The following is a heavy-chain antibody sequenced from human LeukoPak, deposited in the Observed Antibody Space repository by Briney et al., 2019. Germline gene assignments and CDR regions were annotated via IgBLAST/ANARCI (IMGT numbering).Heavy chain of an antibody. CDR1: GDSISSGDYY. J-gene: IGHJ3*02. Sequence: SETLSLTCTVSGDSISSGDYYWSWIRQPAGKGLEWIGRISSSGSTNYNPSLKSRVTISVDTSKNQFSLKLSSVTAADTAVYYCASSIAVAGNAFDIWGQGTMVTVSS. D-gene: IGHD6-19*01. V-gene: IGHV4-61*02. CDR3: ASSIAVAGNAFDI. CDR2: ISSSGST.